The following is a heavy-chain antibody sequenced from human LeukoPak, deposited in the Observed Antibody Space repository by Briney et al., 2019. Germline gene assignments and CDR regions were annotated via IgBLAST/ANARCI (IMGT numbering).Heavy chain of an antibody. Sequence: SGGSLRLSCAASGFTFSNYSMNWVRQAPGKGLEWVSSISSRSTYIYHADSVKGRFTISRDNAKNSLFLQMNSLRAEDTAVYFCAKSTRAVMAMMDVWGKGTTVTVSS. D-gene: IGHD3-16*01. CDR1: GFTFSNYS. J-gene: IGHJ6*04. CDR3: AKSTRAVMAMMDV. CDR2: ISSRSTYI. V-gene: IGHV3-21*01.